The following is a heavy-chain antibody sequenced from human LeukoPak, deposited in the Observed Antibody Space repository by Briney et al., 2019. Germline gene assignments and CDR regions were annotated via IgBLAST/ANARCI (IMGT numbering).Heavy chain of an antibody. CDR3: ARGPRGDYSNLFREGPTEDY. CDR2: INHSGST. J-gene: IGHJ4*02. Sequence: PSQTLSLTCTVSGGSISSGGYYWSWIRQPPGKGLEWIGEINHSGSTNYNPSLKSRVTISVDTSKNQFSLKLSSVTAADTAVYYCARGPRGDYSNLFREGPTEDYWGQGTLVTVSS. D-gene: IGHD4-11*01. CDR1: GGSISSGGYY. V-gene: IGHV4-30-2*01.